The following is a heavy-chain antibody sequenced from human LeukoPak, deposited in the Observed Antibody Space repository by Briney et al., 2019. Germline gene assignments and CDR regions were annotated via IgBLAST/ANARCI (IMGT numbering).Heavy chain of an antibody. CDR1: GFTFSSYA. CDR3: AKVRAVASCFDY. D-gene: IGHD6-19*01. J-gene: IGHJ4*02. Sequence: GGSLRLSCAASGFTFSSYAMSWVRQAPGKALEWVSAISGSGGSTYYADSVKGRFTISRDNSKNTLYLQMNSLRAEDTAVYYCAKVRAVASCFDYWGQGTLVTVSS. CDR2: ISGSGGST. V-gene: IGHV3-23*01.